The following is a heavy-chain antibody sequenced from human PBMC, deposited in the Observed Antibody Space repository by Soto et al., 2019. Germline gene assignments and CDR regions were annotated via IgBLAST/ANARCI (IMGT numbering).Heavy chain of an antibody. CDR1: GFTFSSYS. Sequence: GGSLRLSCAASGFTFSSYSMNWVRQAPGKGLEWVSYISSSSSTIYYADSVKGRFTISRDNAKNSLYLQMNSLRDEDTAVYYCARDPEPDNWSRIAAAGISFGYWGQGTLVTVSS. CDR3: ARDPEPDNWSRIAAAGISFGY. V-gene: IGHV3-48*02. CDR2: ISSSSSTI. D-gene: IGHD6-13*01. J-gene: IGHJ4*02.